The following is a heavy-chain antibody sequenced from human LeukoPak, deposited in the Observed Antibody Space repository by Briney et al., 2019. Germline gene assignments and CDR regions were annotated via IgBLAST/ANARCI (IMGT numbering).Heavy chain of an antibody. D-gene: IGHD1-1*01. CDR1: GFTFNKYS. Sequence: GGSLRLSCAASGFTFNKYSMNWVRQAPGKGLEWVSYISSRDRTTYYADSVTGRFTISRDNAKNSLYLQMNSLRAEDTAVYYCARTSWNDVPYLDYWGQGTLVTVSS. CDR3: ARTSWNDVPYLDY. J-gene: IGHJ4*02. CDR2: ISSRDRTT. V-gene: IGHV3-48*04.